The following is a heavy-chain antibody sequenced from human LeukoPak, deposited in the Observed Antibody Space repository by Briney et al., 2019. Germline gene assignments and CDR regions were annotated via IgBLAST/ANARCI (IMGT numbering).Heavy chain of an antibody. CDR3: ARARDGYNYWAAFDI. J-gene: IGHJ3*02. V-gene: IGHV4-59*01. CDR2: IYYSGST. Sequence: PSETLSLTCTVSGGSISSYYWSWIRQPPGKGLKWIGYIYYSGSTNYNPSLKSRVTISVDTSKNQFSLKLSSVTAADTAVYYCARARDGYNYWAAFDIWGQGTMVTVSS. CDR1: GGSISSYY. D-gene: IGHD5-24*01.